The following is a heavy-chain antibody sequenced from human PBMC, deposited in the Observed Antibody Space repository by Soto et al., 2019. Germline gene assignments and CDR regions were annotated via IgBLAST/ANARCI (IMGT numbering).Heavy chain of an antibody. CDR1: GFTFSSYA. CDR2: ISGSGGST. Sequence: PGGSLRLSCAASGFTFSSYAMSWVRQAPGKGLEWVSAISGSGGSTYYADSVKGRFTISRDNSKNTLYLQMSSLRAEDTAVYYCAKDRLSHYDSSGYWAPYYYYGMEVWGQGTTVAVSS. J-gene: IGHJ6*02. D-gene: IGHD3-22*01. V-gene: IGHV3-23*01. CDR3: AKDRLSHYDSSGYWAPYYYYGMEV.